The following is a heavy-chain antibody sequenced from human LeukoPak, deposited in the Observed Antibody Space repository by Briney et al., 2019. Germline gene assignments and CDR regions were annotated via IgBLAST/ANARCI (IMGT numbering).Heavy chain of an antibody. CDR3: ARDHERGYSYGLDY. Sequence: PGGSLRLSCAASGFTFITYAMSWVRQAPGKGLEWVSVIYSGGSTYYADSVKGRFTISRDNSKNTLYLQMNSLRAEDTAVYYCARDHERGYSYGLDYWGQGTLVTVSS. CDR1: GFTFITYA. J-gene: IGHJ4*02. V-gene: IGHV3-53*01. D-gene: IGHD5-18*01. CDR2: IYSGGST.